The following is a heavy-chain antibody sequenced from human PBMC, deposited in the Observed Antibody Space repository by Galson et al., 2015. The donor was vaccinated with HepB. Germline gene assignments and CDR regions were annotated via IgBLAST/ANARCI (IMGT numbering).Heavy chain of an antibody. V-gene: IGHV1-69*10. Sequence: SVTVSCKASGGTLSSYGISWVRQAPGQGLEWMGGIIPILGIANYAQKIQGRVTITADESTSTAYMELSSLRSEDTAVYYCARAKAAAARKYYYGMDVWGQGTTVTVSS. D-gene: IGHD6-13*01. J-gene: IGHJ6*02. CDR1: GGTLSSYG. CDR2: IIPILGIA. CDR3: ARAKAAAARKYYYGMDV.